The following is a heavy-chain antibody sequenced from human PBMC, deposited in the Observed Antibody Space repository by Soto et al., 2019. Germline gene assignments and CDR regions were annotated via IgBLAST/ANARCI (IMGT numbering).Heavy chain of an antibody. Sequence: SETLSLTCAFSGFTISSGGYSWSWIRKPPGKGLEWIGYIYHSGSTYYNPSLKSRVTISVDRSKNQFSLKLSSVTAADTAVYYCASSPYDSSGYYGYWGQGTLVTVLL. CDR3: ASSPYDSSGYYGY. CDR1: GFTISSGGYS. D-gene: IGHD3-22*01. CDR2: IYHSGST. V-gene: IGHV4-30-2*01. J-gene: IGHJ4*02.